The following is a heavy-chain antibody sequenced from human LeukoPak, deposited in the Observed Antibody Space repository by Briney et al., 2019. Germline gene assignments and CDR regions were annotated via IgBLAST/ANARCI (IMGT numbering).Heavy chain of an antibody. Sequence: SETLSLTCAVSGGSISSGGYSWSWIRQPPGRGLEWIGEINHSGSTNYNPSLKSRVTISVDTSKNQFSLKLSSVTAADTAVYYCASLRSYYYYGMDVWGQGTTVTVSS. CDR1: GGSISSGGYS. CDR2: INHSGST. V-gene: IGHV4-34*01. J-gene: IGHJ6*02. CDR3: ASLRSYYYYGMDV.